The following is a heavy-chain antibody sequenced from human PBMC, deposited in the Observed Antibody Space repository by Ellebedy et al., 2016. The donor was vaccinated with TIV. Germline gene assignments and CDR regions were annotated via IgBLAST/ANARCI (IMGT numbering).Heavy chain of an antibody. CDR1: GFTYETYW. CDR2: IKPEGSEK. V-gene: IGHV3-7*03. D-gene: IGHD6-13*01. Sequence: GESLKIFCAASGFTYETYWMTWVRRTPGKRLAWVAHIKPEGSEKYYVDSVNSRFTISRDNSKNTLYLQMNSRRADDTAIYYCAKLIGVLSWYADYWGLGTLVTVSS. CDR3: AKLIGVLSWYADY. J-gene: IGHJ4*02.